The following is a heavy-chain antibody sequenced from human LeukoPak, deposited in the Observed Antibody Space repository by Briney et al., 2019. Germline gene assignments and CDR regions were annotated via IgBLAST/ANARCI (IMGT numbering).Heavy chain of an antibody. D-gene: IGHD1-26*01. CDR3: ARYPLVGATFIGFHY. CDR2: ISYDGSNK. V-gene: IGHV3-30*03. CDR1: GFTFSSYG. J-gene: IGHJ4*02. Sequence: GGSLRLSCAASGFTFSSYGMPWVRQAPGKGLEWVAVISYDGSNKYYADSVKGRFTISRDNSKNTLYLQMNSLRAEDTAVYYCARYPLVGATFIGFHYWGQGTLVTVSS.